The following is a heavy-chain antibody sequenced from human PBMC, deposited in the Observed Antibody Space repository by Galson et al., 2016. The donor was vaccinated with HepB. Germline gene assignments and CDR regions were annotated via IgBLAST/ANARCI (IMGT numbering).Heavy chain of an antibody. Sequence: TLSLTCSVSGGSLESGGYHWSWIRQLPGRGLEWIGFIYYTGSTSYNPSLKSRSNLSVDRTQNQFSLRLTSVTAADTAVYFCSREKGYSYDYGADYWGQGILVIVSS. CDR1: GGSLESGGYH. CDR2: IYYTGST. V-gene: IGHV4-31*03. CDR3: SREKGYSYDYGADY. J-gene: IGHJ4*02. D-gene: IGHD5-18*01.